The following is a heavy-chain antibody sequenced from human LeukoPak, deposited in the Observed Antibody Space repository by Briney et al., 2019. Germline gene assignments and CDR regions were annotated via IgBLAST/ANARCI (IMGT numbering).Heavy chain of an antibody. D-gene: IGHD6-13*01. CDR1: GYTFTSYG. J-gene: IGHJ3*02. V-gene: IGHV1-18*01. CDR2: ISAYNGNT. Sequence: EASVTVSCKASGYTFTSYGISWVRQAPGQGLEWMGWISAYNGNTNYAQKLQGRVTMTTDTSTSTAYMELRSLRSDDTAVYYCARYSSSWDDAFDIWGQGTMVTVSS. CDR3: ARYSSSWDDAFDI.